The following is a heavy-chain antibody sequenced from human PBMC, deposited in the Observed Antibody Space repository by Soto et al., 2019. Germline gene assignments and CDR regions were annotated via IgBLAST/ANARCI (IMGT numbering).Heavy chain of an antibody. CDR3: AKDRTVHYYGMDV. CDR2: ISYDGSNK. Sequence: PGGSLRLSCAASGFTFSSYGMHWVRQAPGKGLEWVAVISYDGSNKYYADSVKGRFTISTDNSKNTLYLQMNSLRAEDTAVYYCAKDRTVHYYGMDVWGQGTTVTVSS. J-gene: IGHJ6*02. D-gene: IGHD4-4*01. V-gene: IGHV3-30*18. CDR1: GFTFSSYG.